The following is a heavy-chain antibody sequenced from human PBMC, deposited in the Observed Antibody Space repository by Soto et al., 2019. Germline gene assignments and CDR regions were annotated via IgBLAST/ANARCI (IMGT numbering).Heavy chain of an antibody. J-gene: IGHJ4*02. D-gene: IGHD4-4*01. CDR3: TTGTTVTAFFEY. CDR1: GFTFSNAW. Sequence: GGSLRLSCAASGFTFSNAWMSWVRQAPGKGLEWVGRIKSKTDGGKKDYAAAVKGRFTISRDDSKNTLYLQMNSLKTEDPAVYYCTTGTTVTAFFEYWGQGTLVTVSS. V-gene: IGHV3-15*01. CDR2: IKSKTDGGKK.